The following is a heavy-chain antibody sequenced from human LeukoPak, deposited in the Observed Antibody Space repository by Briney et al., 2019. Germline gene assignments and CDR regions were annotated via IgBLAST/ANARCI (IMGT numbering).Heavy chain of an antibody. CDR1: GGSISRYY. CDR2: IYTSGST. CDR3: ARAVSFVGTRYFDWPIPSDWFDP. Sequence: SETLSLTCAVSGGSISRYYWSWIRQPAGKGLEWIGRIYTSGSTNYNPSLKSRVTISVDTSKNQFSLKLSSVTAADTAVYYCARAVSFVGTRYFDWPIPSDWFDPWGQGTLVTVSS. J-gene: IGHJ5*02. D-gene: IGHD3-9*01. V-gene: IGHV4-4*07.